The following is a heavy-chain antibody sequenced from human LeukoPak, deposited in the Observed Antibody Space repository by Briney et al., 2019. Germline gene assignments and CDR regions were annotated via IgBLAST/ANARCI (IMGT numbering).Heavy chain of an antibody. D-gene: IGHD3-10*01. J-gene: IGHJ4*02. CDR2: MNPNSGNT. CDR1: GYTFTSYD. CDR3: ARTRRGSQPPDY. Sequence: ASVKVSCKASGYTFTSYDINWVRQATGQGLEWMGWMNPNSGNTGYAQKFQGRVTITRNTSISTAYMELSSLRSEDTAVYYCARTRRGSQPPDYWGQGTLVTVSS. V-gene: IGHV1-8*03.